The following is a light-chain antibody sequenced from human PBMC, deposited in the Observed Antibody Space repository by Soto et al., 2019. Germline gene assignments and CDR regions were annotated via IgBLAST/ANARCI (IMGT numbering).Light chain of an antibody. Sequence: DIQMTQSPSTLSASVGDRVTIICRASQSISSWLAWYQQKPGKAPKVLIYKASSLESGVPSRFSGSGSGTEFTLTISSLQPDDFATYYCQQYNSNPYTFGQGTKVDIK. J-gene: IGKJ2*01. CDR3: QQYNSNPYT. CDR2: KAS. CDR1: QSISSW. V-gene: IGKV1-5*03.